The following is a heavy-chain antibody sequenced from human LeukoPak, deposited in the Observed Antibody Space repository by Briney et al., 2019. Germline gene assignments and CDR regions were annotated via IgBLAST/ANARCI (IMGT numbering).Heavy chain of an antibody. Sequence: GASVKVSCKASGYTFTGYYMHWVRQAPGQGLEWMGRINPNSGGTNYAQKFQGRVTITTDESTSTAYMELSSLRSEDTAVYYCARGSWITDYYYYMDVWGKGTTVTVSS. J-gene: IGHJ6*03. CDR1: GYTFTGYY. CDR2: INPNSGGT. V-gene: IGHV1-2*06. D-gene: IGHD3-10*01. CDR3: ARGSWITDYYYYMDV.